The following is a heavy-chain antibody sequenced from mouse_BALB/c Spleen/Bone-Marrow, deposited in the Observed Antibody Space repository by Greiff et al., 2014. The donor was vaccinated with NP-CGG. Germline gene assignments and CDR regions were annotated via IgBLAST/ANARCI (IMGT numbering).Heavy chain of an antibody. D-gene: IGHD1-1*01. CDR3: ARSLYDYDAMDY. CDR2: ISSGGSYT. V-gene: IGHV5-9-1*01. CDR1: GFTFSSYA. Sequence: DVKLVESGGGLVKPGGSLKLSCAASGFTFSSYAMSWVRQTPEKRLEWVATISSGGSYTYYADRGKGRLTISRDNAKNTLYLQMSSLRSEDTAMYYCARSLYDYDAMDYWGQGTSVTVSS. J-gene: IGHJ4*01.